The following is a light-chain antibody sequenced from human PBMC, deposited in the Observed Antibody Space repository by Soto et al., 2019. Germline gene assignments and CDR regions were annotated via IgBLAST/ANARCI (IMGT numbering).Light chain of an antibody. Sequence: QSALTQPASVAGSPGQSITISCTGTISDVGGYNYVSWYQQHPGKAPKLMIYDVSNRQSGVSNRFSGSKSGNTASLTISGLQAEDEADYYCISYTRSSTGVVFGGGTKLTV. CDR2: DVS. V-gene: IGLV2-14*01. CDR3: ISYTRSSTGVV. CDR1: ISDVGGYNY. J-gene: IGLJ2*01.